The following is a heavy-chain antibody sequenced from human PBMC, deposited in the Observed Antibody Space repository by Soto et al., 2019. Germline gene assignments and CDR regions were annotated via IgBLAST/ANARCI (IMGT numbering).Heavy chain of an antibody. CDR1: GFTFTSSA. V-gene: IGHV1-58*01. CDR2: IVVGSGNT. Sequence: GASVKVSCKASGFTFTSSAVQWVRQARGQRLEWIGWIVVGSGNTNYAQKFQERVTITRDMSTSTAYIELSSLRSEDTAVYYCAAGRCGELSLLHDYWGQGTLVTVSS. CDR3: AAGRCGELSLLHDY. D-gene: IGHD3-16*02. J-gene: IGHJ4*02.